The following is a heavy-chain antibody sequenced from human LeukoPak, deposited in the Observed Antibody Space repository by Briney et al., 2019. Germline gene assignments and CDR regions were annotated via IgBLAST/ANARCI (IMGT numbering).Heavy chain of an antibody. CDR2: IYSSGST. CDR3: ARDPTRYDFWSGYQDY. CDR1: GGSIISYY. V-gene: IGHV4-4*07. Sequence: PSETLSLTCTVSGGSIISYYWSWIRQPAGKGLEWVGRIYSSGSTNYNPSLKSRLTMSVDTSKNQFSLNLSSVTAADTAVYYCARDPTRYDFWSGYQDYWGQGTLVTVSS. J-gene: IGHJ4*02. D-gene: IGHD3-3*01.